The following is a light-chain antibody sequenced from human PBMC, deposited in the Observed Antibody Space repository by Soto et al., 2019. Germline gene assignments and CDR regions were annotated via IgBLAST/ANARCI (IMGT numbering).Light chain of an antibody. CDR1: QSVSSY. Sequence: EIVLTQSPGTLSLSPGERATLSYRASQSVSSYLAWYQQKPGQAPRLLIYDASNRATGIPARFSGSGSGTDFTLTISSLEPEDFAVYYCQQRSNRPWTFGQGTKVDIK. J-gene: IGKJ1*01. CDR3: QQRSNRPWT. V-gene: IGKV3-11*01. CDR2: DAS.